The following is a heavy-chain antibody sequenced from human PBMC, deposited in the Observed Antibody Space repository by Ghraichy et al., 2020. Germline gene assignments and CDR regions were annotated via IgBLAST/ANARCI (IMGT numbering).Heavy chain of an antibody. Sequence: ASVKVSCKASGYTFTDYYVHWVRQAPGQGPEWMGWIRPNSGGTNYGQRFQGRVTMTSDTSISTAYLELSWLRSDDTAVYFCARDATSDCSDGNCQYYLYGLGVGGQGPTVTVSS. D-gene: IGHD2-15*01. V-gene: IGHV1-2*02. J-gene: IGHJ6*02. CDR1: GYTFTDYY. CDR3: ARDATSDCSDGNCQYYLYGLGV. CDR2: IRPNSGGT.